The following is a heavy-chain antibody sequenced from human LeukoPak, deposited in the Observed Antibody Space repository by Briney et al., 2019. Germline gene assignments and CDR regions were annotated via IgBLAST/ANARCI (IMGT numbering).Heavy chain of an antibody. D-gene: IGHD3-22*01. CDR2: ISGSGGST. V-gene: IGHV3-23*01. CDR1: EFTFSSYA. J-gene: IGHJ4*02. CDR3: AKELDSSGYFDY. Sequence: GGSLRLSCAASEFTFSSYAMSWVRQAPGKGLEWVSGISGSGGSTYHADSVKGRFTISRDNSKNTLYLQMNSLRAEDTAVYYCAKELDSSGYFDYWGQGTLVTVSS.